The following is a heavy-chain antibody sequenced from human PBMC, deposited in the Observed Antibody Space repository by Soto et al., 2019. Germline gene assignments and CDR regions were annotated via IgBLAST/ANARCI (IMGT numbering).Heavy chain of an antibody. CDR2: IYYSGST. Sequence: QVQLQESGPGLVKPSQTLSLTCTVSGGSISSGDYYWSWIRQPPGKGLEWIGYIYYSGSTYYNPPLKSRVTISVDTSKNQFSLKLSSVTAADTAVYYCARAPYYYDSSGFFFDYWGQGTLVTVSS. CDR3: ARAPYYYDSSGFFFDY. V-gene: IGHV4-30-4*01. J-gene: IGHJ4*02. CDR1: GGSISSGDYY. D-gene: IGHD3-22*01.